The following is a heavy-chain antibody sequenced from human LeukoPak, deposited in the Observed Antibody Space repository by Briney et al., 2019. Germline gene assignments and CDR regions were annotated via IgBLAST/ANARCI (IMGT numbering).Heavy chain of an antibody. CDR2: IYYSGST. V-gene: IGHV4-59*08. D-gene: IGHD3-10*02. Sequence: SETLSLTCTVSGGSISSYYWSWIRQPPGKGLEWIGYIYYSGSTNYNPSLKSRVTISVDTSKNQFSLKLSSVTAADTAVYYCASLNPPPLSPYVYYYGMDVGGQGTTVTVSS. CDR3: ASLNPPPLSPYVYYYGMDV. CDR1: GGSISSYY. J-gene: IGHJ6*02.